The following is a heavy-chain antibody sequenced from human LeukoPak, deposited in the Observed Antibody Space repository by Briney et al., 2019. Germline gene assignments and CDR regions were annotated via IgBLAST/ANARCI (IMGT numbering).Heavy chain of an antibody. D-gene: IGHD5-12*01. J-gene: IGHJ4*02. CDR3: AKDQAWLRFDY. CDR1: GFTFSSYA. Sequence: GGTLRLSCAASGFTFSSYAMSWVRLAQGKGLEWVSVIIASGSSTYYANSVKGRFTISRDNSKNTLYLQMNSLRAEDTAVYYCAKDQAWLRFDYWGQGTLVTVSS. CDR2: IIASGSST. V-gene: IGHV3-23*01.